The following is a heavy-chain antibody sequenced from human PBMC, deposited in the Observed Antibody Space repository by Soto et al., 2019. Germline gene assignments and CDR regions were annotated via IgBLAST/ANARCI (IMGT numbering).Heavy chain of an antibody. D-gene: IGHD3-10*01. CDR1: GYTFTNFQ. J-gene: IGHJ4*02. V-gene: IGHV1-46*01. CDR2: INPSGLIT. CDR3: ARNHYGPDY. Sequence: ASVKFSCKASGYTFTNFQMHWVRQAPGQGLEWMGIINPSGLITTYAQKFRGRVTMTRDTSTRTVYMELSSLRSEDTAVYYCARNHYGPDYWGQGTLVTVS.